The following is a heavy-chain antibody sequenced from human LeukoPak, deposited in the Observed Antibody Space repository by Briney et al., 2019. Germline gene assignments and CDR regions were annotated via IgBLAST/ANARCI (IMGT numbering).Heavy chain of an antibody. CDR3: ARSSGFLYYFDY. D-gene: IGHD3-22*01. V-gene: IGHV1-2*02. CDR1: GYALTGYY. CDR2: INPNIGDT. Sequence: ASVKVSCKASGYALTGYYFHWVRQAPGQGLEWMGWINPNIGDTNYAEKFQGRVTLTRDTSINIAYMELSRLTSDDTAVYYCARSSGFLYYFDYWGHGTLVTVSS. J-gene: IGHJ4*01.